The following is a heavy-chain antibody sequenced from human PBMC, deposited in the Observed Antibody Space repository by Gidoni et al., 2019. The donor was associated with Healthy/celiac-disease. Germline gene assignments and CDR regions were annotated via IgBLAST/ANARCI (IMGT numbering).Heavy chain of an antibody. CDR1: GFSLSNARMG. J-gene: IGHJ5*02. CDR2: IFSNDEK. CDR3: ARIISKTVYDYVWGSYRYGVIDP. V-gene: IGHV2-26*01. Sequence: QVTLKESGPVLVKPTETLTLTCTVSGFSLSNARMGVSWIRQPPGKALEWLAHIFSNDEKSYSTSLKSRLTISKDTSKSQVVLTMTNMDPVDTATYYCARIISKTVYDYVWGSYRYGVIDPWGQGTLVTVSS. D-gene: IGHD3-16*02.